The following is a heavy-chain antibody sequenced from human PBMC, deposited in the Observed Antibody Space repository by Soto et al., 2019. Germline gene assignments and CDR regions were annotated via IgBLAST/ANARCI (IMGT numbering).Heavy chain of an antibody. CDR3: AKYAVPAASERDFDD. J-gene: IGHJ4*02. CDR2: ISDGGMST. CDR1: GFTFTSYA. D-gene: IGHD2-2*01. V-gene: IGHV3-23*01. Sequence: GGALRLSCAASGFTFTSYAMTWVRQAPGRGLEWVSAISDGGMSTYYANSVKGRFTISRDNSKSTLYLQMNSLRVEDTALYYCAKYAVPAASERDFDDRGQGSLVIGSS.